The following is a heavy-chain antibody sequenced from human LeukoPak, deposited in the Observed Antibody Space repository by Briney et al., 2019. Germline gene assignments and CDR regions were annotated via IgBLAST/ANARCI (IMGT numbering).Heavy chain of an antibody. CDR2: IIPIFGTA. CDR1: GGTFSSYA. D-gene: IGHD2-2*02. V-gene: IGHV1-69*01. Sequence: ASVKVSCKASGGTFSSYAISWLRQAPGQGLEWMGGIIPIFGTANYAQKFQGRVTITADESTSTAYMELSSLRSEDTAVYDCARAPSPVVPAAIRIGDYYYYYYMDVWGKGTTVTVSS. CDR3: ARAPSPVVPAAIRIGDYYYYYYMDV. J-gene: IGHJ6*03.